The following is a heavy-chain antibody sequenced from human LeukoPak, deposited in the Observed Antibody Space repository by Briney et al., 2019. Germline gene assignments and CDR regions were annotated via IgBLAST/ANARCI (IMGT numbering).Heavy chain of an antibody. CDR3: ARGLRIGAAYYYYMDV. Sequence: QTGGSLRLSCAASGFTFSSYAMSWVRQAPGKGLEWVSAISGSGGSTYYADSVKGRFTISRDNSKNTLYLQMNSLRAEDTAVYYCARGLRIGAAYYYYMDVWGKGTTVTVSS. D-gene: IGHD3-10*01. CDR2: ISGSGGST. V-gene: IGHV3-23*01. J-gene: IGHJ6*03. CDR1: GFTFSSYA.